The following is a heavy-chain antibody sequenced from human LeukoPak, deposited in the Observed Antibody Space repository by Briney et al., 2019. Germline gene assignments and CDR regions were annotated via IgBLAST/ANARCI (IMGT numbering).Heavy chain of an antibody. CDR2: IIPIFGTA. V-gene: IGHV1-69*05. CDR3: ARDEWSGYDLDY. CDR1: GGTFSSYA. Sequence: SVKVSCKASGGTFSSYAISWVRQAPGQGLEWMGGIIPIFGTANYAQKFQGRVTITTDESTSTAYMELSSLRSEDTAVYYCARDEWSGYDLDYWGQGTLVTVSS. J-gene: IGHJ4*02. D-gene: IGHD5-12*01.